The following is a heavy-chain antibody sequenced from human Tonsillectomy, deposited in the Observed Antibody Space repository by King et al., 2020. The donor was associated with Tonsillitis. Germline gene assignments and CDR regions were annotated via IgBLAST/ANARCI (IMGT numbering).Heavy chain of an antibody. CDR2: ISSSGSTI. J-gene: IGHJ4*02. V-gene: IGHV3-48*03. CDR3: ARDLSPGGVVRGVTGNY. Sequence: VQLVESGGGLVQPGGSLRLSCAASGFTFSSYEMNWVRQAPGKGLEWVSYISSSGSTIYYADSVKGRFTISRDNAKNSLYLQMNSLRAEDTAVYYCARDLSPGGVVRGVTGNYWGQGTLVTVSS. D-gene: IGHD3-10*01. CDR1: GFTFSSYE.